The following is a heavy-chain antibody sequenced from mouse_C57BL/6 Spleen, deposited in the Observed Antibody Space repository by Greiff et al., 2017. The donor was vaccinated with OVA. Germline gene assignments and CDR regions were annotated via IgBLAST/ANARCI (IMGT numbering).Heavy chain of an antibody. CDR1: GYAFSSSW. J-gene: IGHJ3*01. D-gene: IGHD1-1*01. Sequence: QVQLQQSGPELVKPGASVKISCKASGYAFSSSWMNWVKQRPGQGLEWIGRIYPGDGDTNYNGKFKGKATLTADKSSSTAYMQLSSLTSEVSAVYFCARHITTVFRFAYWGQGTLVTVSA. CDR2: IYPGDGDT. CDR3: ARHITTVFRFAY. V-gene: IGHV1-82*01.